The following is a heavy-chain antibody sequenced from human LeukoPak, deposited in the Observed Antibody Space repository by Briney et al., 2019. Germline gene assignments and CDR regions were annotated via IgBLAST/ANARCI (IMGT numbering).Heavy chain of an antibody. D-gene: IGHD3-3*01. CDR2: ILSNDEK. Sequence: SGPVLVKPTETLTLTCTVSGFSLSNARMGVSWIRQPPGKALEWLAHILSNDEKSYTTSLKSRLTISKDTFKSQVVLTMTNVDPVDTATYYCARMPYYDFWSGYGYYFDYWGQGTLVTVPS. J-gene: IGHJ4*02. CDR1: GFSLSNARMG. CDR3: ARMPYYDFWSGYGYYFDY. V-gene: IGHV2-26*01.